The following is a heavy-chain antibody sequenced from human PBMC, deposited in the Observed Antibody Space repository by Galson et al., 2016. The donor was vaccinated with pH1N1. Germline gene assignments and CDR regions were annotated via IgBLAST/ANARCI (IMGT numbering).Heavy chain of an antibody. CDR2: VSWNSGSI. Sequence: SLRLSCAASGFTFDDSAMHWVRQAPGKGLEWVSGVSWNSGSIAYADSVKGRFTISRDNAKNSLYLQMNSLHQGPIGLPPGTLLQEHLWG. J-gene: IGHJ6*01. CDR1: GFTFDDSA. CDR3: TLLQEHL. V-gene: IGHV3-9*01.